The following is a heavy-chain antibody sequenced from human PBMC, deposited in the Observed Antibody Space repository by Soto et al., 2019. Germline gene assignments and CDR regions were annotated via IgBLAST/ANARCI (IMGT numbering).Heavy chain of an antibody. CDR1: GFTLSRHH. D-gene: IGHD3-9*01. CDR3: AKYGSLTGEFDP. V-gene: IGHV3-30*18. J-gene: IGHJ5*02. CDR2: ISYDGSNK. Sequence: PRISCAGPGFTLSRHHMSGGRQAPGKGLEWVAVISYDGSNKYYADSVKGRFTISRDNSKNTLYLQMNSLRAEDTAVYYCAKYGSLTGEFDPWGQGTLVTVSS.